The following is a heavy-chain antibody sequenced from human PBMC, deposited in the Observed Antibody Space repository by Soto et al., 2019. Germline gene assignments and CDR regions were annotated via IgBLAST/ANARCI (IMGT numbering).Heavy chain of an antibody. J-gene: IGHJ6*02. Sequence: PGGSLRLSCAASGFTFSSYGMHWVRQAPGKGLEWVAVISYDGSNKYYADSVKGRFTISRDNSKNTLYLQMNSLRAEDTAVYYCAMPCGRGRRLTEASCGMDVWGQGTTVTVSS. D-gene: IGHD4-4*01. CDR1: GFTFSSYG. CDR3: AMPCGRGRRLTEASCGMDV. V-gene: IGHV3-30*03. CDR2: ISYDGSNK.